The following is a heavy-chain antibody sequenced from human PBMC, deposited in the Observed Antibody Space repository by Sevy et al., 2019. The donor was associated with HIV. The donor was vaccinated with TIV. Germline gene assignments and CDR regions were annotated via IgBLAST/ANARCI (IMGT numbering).Heavy chain of an antibody. CDR1: GYTLTELS. J-gene: IGHJ6*02. V-gene: IGHV1-24*01. D-gene: IGHD3-3*01. CDR3: ATSNVLRFLEWSDYNGMDV. Sequence: ASVKVSCKVSGYTLTELSMHWVRQAPGKGLEWMGGFDPEDGETIYAQKFQGRVTMTEDTSTDTAYMELSSLRSDATAVYYCATSNVLRFLEWSDYNGMDVWGQGTTVTVSS. CDR2: FDPEDGET.